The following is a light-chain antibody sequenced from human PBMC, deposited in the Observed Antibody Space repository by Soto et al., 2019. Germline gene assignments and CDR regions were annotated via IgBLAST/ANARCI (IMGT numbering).Light chain of an antibody. CDR2: QAS. J-gene: IGKJ2*03. Sequence: DIKMTQSPSTLSATVGDRVTITCRASENINKWLAWYQQRPGTVPKLLIYQASNLESGVPARFSGSGSGTDFTLTISSLQPEDFATYYCQHYKISTRYSFGQGTKVDIK. CDR3: QHYKISTRYS. CDR1: ENINKW. V-gene: IGKV1-5*03.